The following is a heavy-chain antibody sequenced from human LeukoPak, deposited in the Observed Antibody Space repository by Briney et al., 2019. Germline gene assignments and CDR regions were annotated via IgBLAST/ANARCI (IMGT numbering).Heavy chain of an antibody. Sequence: QPGGSLRISCAASGFTFSNYWMSWVRQAPGKGLEWVTNIHQDGNEKYYVDSVKGRFTISRDNAKNLLHLQMDSLRVEDTAVYYCARGDDFSGDYWGQGTLVTVSS. CDR2: IHQDGNEK. D-gene: IGHD3/OR15-3a*01. J-gene: IGHJ4*02. V-gene: IGHV3-7*04. CDR1: GFTFSNYW. CDR3: ARGDDFSGDY.